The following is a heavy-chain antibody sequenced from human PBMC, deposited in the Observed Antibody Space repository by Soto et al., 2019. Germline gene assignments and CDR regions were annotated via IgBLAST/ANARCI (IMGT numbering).Heavy chain of an antibody. CDR3: ARAIAATGGWFDP. V-gene: IGHV4-38-2*01. D-gene: IGHD6-13*01. J-gene: IGHJ5*02. CDR2: IYHSGST. Sequence: SETLSLTCAVSGYSISSGYYWGWIRQPPGKGLEWIGSIYHSGSTYYNPSLKSRVTISVDTSKNQFSLKLSSVTAADTAEYYCARAIAATGGWFDPWGQGTLVTVSS. CDR1: GYSISSGYY.